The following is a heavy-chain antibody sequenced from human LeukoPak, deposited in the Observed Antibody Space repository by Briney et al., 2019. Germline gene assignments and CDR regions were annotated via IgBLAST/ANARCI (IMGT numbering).Heavy chain of an antibody. Sequence: GRSLRLSCAASGFTFGDYAMHWVRQAPGKGLEWVSGISWNSRSIGYADSVKGGFTISRDNAKNSLYLQMNSLRAEDTALYYCAKVHGYYYDSSGPDYWGQGTLVTVSS. J-gene: IGHJ4*02. D-gene: IGHD3-22*01. CDR2: ISWNSRSI. CDR1: GFTFGDYA. V-gene: IGHV3-9*01. CDR3: AKVHGYYYDSSGPDY.